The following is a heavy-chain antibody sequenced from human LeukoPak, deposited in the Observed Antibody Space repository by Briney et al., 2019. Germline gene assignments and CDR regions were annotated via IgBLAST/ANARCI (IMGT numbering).Heavy chain of an antibody. V-gene: IGHV3-33*06. J-gene: IGHJ4*02. D-gene: IGHD1-14*01. CDR2: IWYDGSNK. Sequence: PGGSLRLSCAASGFTLSSYGMHWVRQAPGKGLEWVAVIWYDGSNKYYADSVKGRFTISRDNSKNTLYLQMNSLRAEDTAVYYCAKDPAPEPTYYFDYWGQGTLVTVSS. CDR1: GFTLSSYG. CDR3: AKDPAPEPTYYFDY.